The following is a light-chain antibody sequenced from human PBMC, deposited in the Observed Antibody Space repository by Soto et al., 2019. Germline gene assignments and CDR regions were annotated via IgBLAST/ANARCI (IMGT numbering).Light chain of an antibody. V-gene: IGLV1-44*01. CDR3: AAWDDSLNGPL. CDR1: SSNIGSQT. J-gene: IGLJ2*01. Sequence: QSVLSQPPSASGTPGQRVTISCSGGSSNIGSQTVNWYQQLPGTAPRLLIYSNHQRPSGVPDRFSGSKSGTSASLAISGLQSEHEADYCCAAWDDSLNGPLFGGGSKLTVL. CDR2: SNH.